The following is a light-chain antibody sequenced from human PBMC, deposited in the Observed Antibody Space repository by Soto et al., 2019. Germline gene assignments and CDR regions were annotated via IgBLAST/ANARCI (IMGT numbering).Light chain of an antibody. V-gene: IGKV1-39*01. CDR2: AAS. Sequence: DIQMTQSPSSLSASVGDRVTITCRASQSISNYLNWYQQKPGKAPKLLIYAASSMQSGVPSRFSGSGSETHFTLTISSLQPDDSATYYCQQSFSPIWTFGQGTKVEV. J-gene: IGKJ1*01. CDR1: QSISNY. CDR3: QQSFSPIWT.